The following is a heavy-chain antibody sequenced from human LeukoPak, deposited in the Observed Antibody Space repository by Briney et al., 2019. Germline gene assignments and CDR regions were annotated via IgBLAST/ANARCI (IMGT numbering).Heavy chain of an antibody. D-gene: IGHD6-19*01. CDR2: INHSGST. J-gene: IGHJ6*02. CDR3: ARVAAVAGTLAYYYGMDV. V-gene: IGHV4-34*01. CDR1: GGSFCGYY. Sequence: SETLSLTCAVYGGSFCGYYWSWIRQPAGKGLEWIGEINHSGSTNYNPSLKSRVTISVDTSKNQFSLKLSSVTAADTAVYYCARVAAVAGTLAYYYGMDVWGQGTTVTVSS.